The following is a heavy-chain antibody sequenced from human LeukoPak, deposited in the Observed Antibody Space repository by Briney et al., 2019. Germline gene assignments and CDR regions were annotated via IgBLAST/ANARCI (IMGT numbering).Heavy chain of an antibody. J-gene: IGHJ4*02. CDR2: IIPIFGTA. D-gene: IGHD3-22*01. Sequence: ASVKVSCKASGGTFSSYAISWVRQAPGQGLEWMGGIIPIFGTANYAQKFQGRVTITADESTSTAYMELSSLRSEDTAVYYCARGSAYYYDSSGPFDYWGQGTLVTVSS. CDR1: GGTFSSYA. V-gene: IGHV1-69*13. CDR3: ARGSAYYYDSSGPFDY.